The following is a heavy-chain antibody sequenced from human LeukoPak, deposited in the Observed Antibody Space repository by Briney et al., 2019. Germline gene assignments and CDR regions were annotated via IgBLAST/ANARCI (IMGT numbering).Heavy chain of an antibody. J-gene: IGHJ4*02. CDR3: ARFEQQLEFYFDY. CDR2: INPNSGGT. Sequence: ASVKVSCKASGYTFTGYYMHWVRHAPGQGLGWIGWINPNSGGTNYAQKFQGRVTMTRDTSISTAYMELSRLRSDDTAVYYCARFEQQLEFYFDYWGQGTLVTVSS. D-gene: IGHD6-13*01. CDR1: GYTFTGYY. V-gene: IGHV1-2*02.